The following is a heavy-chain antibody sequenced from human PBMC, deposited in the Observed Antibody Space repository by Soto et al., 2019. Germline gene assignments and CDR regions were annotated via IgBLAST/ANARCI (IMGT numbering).Heavy chain of an antibody. J-gene: IGHJ4*02. V-gene: IGHV3-30-3*01. D-gene: IGHD3-22*01. CDR2: ISYDGSNK. Sequence: PGGSLRLSCAASGFTFSSYAMHWVRQAPGKGLEWVAVISYDGSNKYYADSVKGRFTISRDNSKNTLYLQMNSLRSDDTAVYYCARVSPPYYYDSSGYSYYFDYWGQGTLVTVSS. CDR3: ARVSPPYYYDSSGYSYYFDY. CDR1: GFTFSSYA.